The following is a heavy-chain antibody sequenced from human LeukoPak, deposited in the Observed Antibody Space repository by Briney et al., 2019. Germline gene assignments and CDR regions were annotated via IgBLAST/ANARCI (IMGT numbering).Heavy chain of an antibody. CDR1: GGSISSGDYY. Sequence: SQTLSLTCTVSGGSISSGDYYWSWIRRPPGKGLEWIGYIYYSGSTYYNPSLKSRVTISVDTSNNQFSLKLSSVTAADTAVYYCARYSSGWYGSGDYWGQGTLVTVSS. CDR2: IYYSGST. V-gene: IGHV4-30-4*01. CDR3: ARYSSGWYGSGDY. J-gene: IGHJ4*02. D-gene: IGHD6-19*01.